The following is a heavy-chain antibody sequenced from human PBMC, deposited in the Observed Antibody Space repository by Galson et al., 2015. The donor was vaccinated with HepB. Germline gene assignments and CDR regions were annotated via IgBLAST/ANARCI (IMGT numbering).Heavy chain of an antibody. V-gene: IGHV3-30*04. D-gene: IGHD3-22*01. Sequence: SLRLSCAASGFTFSSYDMHWVRQAPGKGLEWVALISFDGRNKYHADSVKDRFTISRDNSKDTLYLLMNSLRTEDSALYYCTRGDYYDSGGFPDYWGQGTLVTVSS. CDR3: TRGDYYDSGGFPDY. J-gene: IGHJ4*02. CDR1: GFTFSSYD. CDR2: ISFDGRNK.